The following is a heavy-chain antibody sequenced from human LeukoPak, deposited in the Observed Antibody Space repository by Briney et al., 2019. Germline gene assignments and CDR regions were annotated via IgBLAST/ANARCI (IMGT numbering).Heavy chain of an antibody. J-gene: IGHJ6*04. CDR1: GFAFSSYA. CDR2: ISGSGGTT. D-gene: IGHD2-2*01. CDR3: AKAPADYCSSTSSSDV. V-gene: IGHV3-23*01. Sequence: GGSLRLSCAASGFAFSSYAMSWVRQTPAMGLEWVSAISGSGGTTYYADSLKGRFTISRDNSKNTLYLQMNSLRAEDTAVYYCAKAPADYCSSTSSSDVWGKGTTVTVSS.